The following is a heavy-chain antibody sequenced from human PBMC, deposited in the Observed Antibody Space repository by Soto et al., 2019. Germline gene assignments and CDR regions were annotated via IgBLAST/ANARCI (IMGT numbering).Heavy chain of an antibody. Sequence: GGSLRLSCAASGFTFSSYGMHWVRQAPGKGLEWVSVISYDGSNKYYADSVKGRFTISRDNSKNTLYLQMNSLRAEDTAVYYCAKDSLGGYSYIPRTFDYWGQGTLVTVSS. V-gene: IGHV3-30*18. CDR2: ISYDGSNK. CDR3: AKDSLGGYSYIPRTFDY. J-gene: IGHJ4*02. D-gene: IGHD5-18*01. CDR1: GFTFSSYG.